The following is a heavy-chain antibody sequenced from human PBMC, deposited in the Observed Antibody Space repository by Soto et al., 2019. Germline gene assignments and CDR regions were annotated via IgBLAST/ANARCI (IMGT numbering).Heavy chain of an antibody. CDR2: ISYDGSNK. Sequence: QVQLVESGGGVVQPGRSLRLSCAASGFTFSSYGMHWVRQAPGKGLEWVAVISYDGSNKYYADSVKGRFTISRDNSKNTLYLKMNSLRAEDTAVYYCAIIGYCSGGSCYSGVGEFDPWGQGTLVTVSS. V-gene: IGHV3-30*03. J-gene: IGHJ5*02. CDR3: AIIGYCSGGSCYSGVGEFDP. D-gene: IGHD2-15*01. CDR1: GFTFSSYG.